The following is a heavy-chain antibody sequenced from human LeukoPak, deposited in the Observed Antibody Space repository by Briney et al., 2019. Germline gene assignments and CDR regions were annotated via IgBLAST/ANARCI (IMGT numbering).Heavy chain of an antibody. Sequence: SETLSLTCTVSGGSIDSYYWSWIRQPPRKGVEWIGYIYYTGSTEYHPSLKSRVTISLDTSKNQFSLKLTSVTAADTAVYYCARVYQSAEYYFDYWGQGNLVSVSS. D-gene: IGHD2-2*01. V-gene: IGHV4-59*01. CDR3: ARVYQSAEYYFDY. CDR1: GGSIDSYY. J-gene: IGHJ4*02. CDR2: IYYTGST.